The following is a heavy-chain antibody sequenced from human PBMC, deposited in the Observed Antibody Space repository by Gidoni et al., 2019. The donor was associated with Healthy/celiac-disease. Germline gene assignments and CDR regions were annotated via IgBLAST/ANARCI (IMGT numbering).Heavy chain of an antibody. CDR3: AKRGYDILTGPSNWFDP. CDR2: ISYDGSNK. J-gene: IGHJ5*02. Sequence: GLEWVAVISYDGSNKYYADSVKGRFTISRDNSKNTLYLQMNSLRAEDTAVYYCAKRGYDILTGPSNWFDPWGQGTLVTVSS. V-gene: IGHV3-30*18. D-gene: IGHD3-9*01.